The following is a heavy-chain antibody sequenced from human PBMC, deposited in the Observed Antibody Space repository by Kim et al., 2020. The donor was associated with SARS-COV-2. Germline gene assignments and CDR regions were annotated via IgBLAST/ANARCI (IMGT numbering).Heavy chain of an antibody. D-gene: IGHD5-12*01. J-gene: IGHJ3*02. CDR2: ISRSGSSR. CDR1: GFTLSSHE. CDR3: AREVATTPDAFDI. V-gene: IGHV3-48*03. Sequence: GGSLRLSCAVSGFTLSSHEMNWVRQAPGKGLEWVSYISRSGSSRHYADSVKGRFTISRDNAKNSLYLQMNSLRAEDTAVYYCAREVATTPDAFDIWGQGTLVTVSS.